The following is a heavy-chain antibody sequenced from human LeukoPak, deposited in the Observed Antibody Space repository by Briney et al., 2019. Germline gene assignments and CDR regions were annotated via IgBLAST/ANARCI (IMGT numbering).Heavy chain of an antibody. D-gene: IGHD6-13*01. V-gene: IGHV4-61*01. CDR2: IYYTGST. J-gene: IGHJ4*02. Sequence: SETLSLTCTVSGGSVTSVNYYWSWIRQPPGKGLEWIGYIYYTGSTIYNPSLKSRVSISVDTSRNRFSLKVSSVTAADTAVYYCARHEAAPGLFDYWGQGTLVTVSS. CDR1: GGSVTSVNYY. CDR3: ARHEAAPGLFDY.